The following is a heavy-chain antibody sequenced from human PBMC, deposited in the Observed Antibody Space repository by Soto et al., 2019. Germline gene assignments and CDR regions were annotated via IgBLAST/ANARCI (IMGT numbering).Heavy chain of an antibody. J-gene: IGHJ4*02. D-gene: IGHD3-22*01. Sequence: LRLSCAASGFTFSSYWMSWVRQAPVKGLEWVANIKQDGSEKYYVDSVKGRFTISRDNAKNSLYLQMNSLRAEDTAVYYCARAPDSSGYYYTDPYFDYWGQGTLVTVSS. V-gene: IGHV3-7*01. CDR1: GFTFSSYW. CDR3: ARAPDSSGYYYTDPYFDY. CDR2: IKQDGSEK.